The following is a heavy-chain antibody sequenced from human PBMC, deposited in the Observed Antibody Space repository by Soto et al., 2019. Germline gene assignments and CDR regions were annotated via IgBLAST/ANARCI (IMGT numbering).Heavy chain of an antibody. CDR1: GGSISSGGYY. CDR3: ARKKPAATTTWFDP. Sequence: SETLSLTCTVSGGSISSGGYYWSWIRQHPGKGLEWIGYIYYSGSTYYNPSLKSRVTISVDTSKNQFSLKLSSVTAADTAVYYCARKKPAATTTWFDPWGQGTLVTVSS. V-gene: IGHV4-31*03. J-gene: IGHJ5*02. CDR2: IYYSGST. D-gene: IGHD2-2*01.